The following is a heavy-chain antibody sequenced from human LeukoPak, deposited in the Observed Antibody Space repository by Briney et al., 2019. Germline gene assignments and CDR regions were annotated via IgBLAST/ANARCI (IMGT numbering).Heavy chain of an antibody. CDR2: MSYSGHT. D-gene: IGHD4-17*01. CDR3: AKITPGDYARERFNWFDP. CDR1: GGSISSSSYY. V-gene: IGHV4-39*07. Sequence: PSETLSLTCTVSGGSISSSSYYWGWIRQPPGKGLEWIVSMSYSGHTYYNPSLKSRVTISVDTSKNQFSLKLSFVTAADTAVYYCAKITPGDYARERFNWFDPWGQGTLVTVSS. J-gene: IGHJ5*02.